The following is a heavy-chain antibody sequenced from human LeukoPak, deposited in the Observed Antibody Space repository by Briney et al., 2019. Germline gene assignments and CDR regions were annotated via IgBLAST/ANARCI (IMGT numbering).Heavy chain of an antibody. CDR1: GYTFTTYY. D-gene: IGHD4-17*01. V-gene: IGHV1-46*01. CDR2: INPGGGST. J-gene: IGHJ5*02. CDR3: ARDYGDYVNWFDP. Sequence: ASVKLSCKASGYTFTTYYMHWVRQAPGQGLEWMGIINPGGGSTTYAQKFQGRVTMTRDTSTSTVYMELSSLRSEDTAVYYCARDYGDYVNWFDPGGQGTLVTVSS.